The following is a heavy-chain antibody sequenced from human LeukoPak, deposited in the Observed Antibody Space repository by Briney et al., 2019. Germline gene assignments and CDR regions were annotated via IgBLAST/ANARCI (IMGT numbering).Heavy chain of an antibody. CDR3: VGDPGWLQSDTFDI. D-gene: IGHD5-24*01. CDR1: GGSISSYY. CDR2: ISYSGST. V-gene: IGHV4-59*12. J-gene: IGHJ3*02. Sequence: PSETLSLTCTVSGGSISSYYWSWIRHPPGPGLEWMWYISYSGSTNYHPSPKRRVPLSLDPSKTQFPLRLRSVTAADTAVSYCVGDPGWLQSDTFDIRGPGTMVTASS.